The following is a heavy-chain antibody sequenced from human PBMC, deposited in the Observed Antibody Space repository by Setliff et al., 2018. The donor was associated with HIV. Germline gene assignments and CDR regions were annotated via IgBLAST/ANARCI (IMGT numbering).Heavy chain of an antibody. J-gene: IGHJ4*02. CDR1: GFTFDDHG. CDR3: ATGCSGGSCFDH. D-gene: IGHD2-15*01. Sequence: GGSLRLSCAASGFTFDDHGMSWVRQAPGKGLVWVSRINIDGSSAKYADFVKGRFTVSRDNAKGTLYLQMNTLRPDDTAVYFCATGCSGGSCFDHWGQGNMVTVSS. CDR2: INIDGSSA. V-gene: IGHV3-74*01.